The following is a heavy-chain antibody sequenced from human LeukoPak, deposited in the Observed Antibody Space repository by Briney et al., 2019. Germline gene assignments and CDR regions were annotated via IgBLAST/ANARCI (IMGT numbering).Heavy chain of an antibody. V-gene: IGHV3-30*18. D-gene: IGHD2-8*01. CDR3: AKDLSR. CDR1: GSTFSSYG. J-gene: IGHJ4*02. CDR2: ISYDGSNK. Sequence: GGSLRLSCAASGSTFSSYGMHWVRQAPGKGLEWVAVISYDGSNKYYADSVKGRFTISRDNSKNTLYLQMNSLRAEDTAVYYCAKDLSRWGQGTLVTVSS.